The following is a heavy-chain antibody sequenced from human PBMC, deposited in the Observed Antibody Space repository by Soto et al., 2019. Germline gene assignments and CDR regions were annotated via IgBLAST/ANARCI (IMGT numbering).Heavy chain of an antibody. CDR2: MYYSGSS. CDR3: ARRRRGGPLDGAFDM. D-gene: IGHD3-10*01. J-gene: IGHJ3*02. Sequence: QVQLQESGPGLVKPSETLSLTCTVSGGSFSSYFCSWIRQPPGKGLEWIGYMYYSGSSNYNPSLKIRVAISVDTSKNQFSLKLRSVTAADTAVYYCARRRRGGPLDGAFDMWGQGTMVTVSS. V-gene: IGHV4-59*08. CDR1: GGSFSSYF.